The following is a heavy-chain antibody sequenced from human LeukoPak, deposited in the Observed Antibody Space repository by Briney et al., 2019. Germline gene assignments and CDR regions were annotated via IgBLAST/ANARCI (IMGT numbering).Heavy chain of an antibody. CDR3: ARDLVVVIALYYYGMDV. D-gene: IGHD3-22*01. CDR2: ISSSSSTI. CDR1: GFTFSSYS. V-gene: IGHV3-48*01. Sequence: GGSLRLSCAASGFTFSSYSMNWVRQAPGKGLEWVSYISSSSSTIYYADSVKGRFTISRDNAKNSLYLQMNSLRAEDTAVYYCARDLVVVIALYYYGMDVWGQGTTVTVSS. J-gene: IGHJ6*02.